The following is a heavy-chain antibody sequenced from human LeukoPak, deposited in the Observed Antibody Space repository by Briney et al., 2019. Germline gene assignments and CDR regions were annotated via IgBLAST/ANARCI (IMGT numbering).Heavy chain of an antibody. V-gene: IGHV3-30*02. CDR1: GFTFSSYG. J-gene: IGHJ4*02. Sequence: TGGSLRLSCAASGFTFSSYGMHWVRQAPGKGLEWVAFIRYDGSNKYYADSVKGRFTISRDNSKNTLYLQMNSLRAEDTAVYYCAKDGGYSSSWYDYWGQGTLVTVSS. D-gene: IGHD6-13*01. CDR3: AKDGGYSSSWYDY. CDR2: IRYDGSNK.